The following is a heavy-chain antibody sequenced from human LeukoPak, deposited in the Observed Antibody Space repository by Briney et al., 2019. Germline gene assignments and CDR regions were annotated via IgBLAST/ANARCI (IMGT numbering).Heavy chain of an antibody. CDR2: ISSSGSTI. V-gene: IGHV3-48*03. Sequence: PGGSLRLSCAASGFAFSSYEMNWVRQAPGKGLEWVSYISSSGSTIYYADSVKGRFTISRDNAKNSLYLQMNSLRAEDTAVYYCARGQPGAYSSSWYGETPGTLDYWGQGTLVTVSS. CDR1: GFAFSSYE. CDR3: ARGQPGAYSSSWYGETPGTLDY. J-gene: IGHJ4*02. D-gene: IGHD6-13*01.